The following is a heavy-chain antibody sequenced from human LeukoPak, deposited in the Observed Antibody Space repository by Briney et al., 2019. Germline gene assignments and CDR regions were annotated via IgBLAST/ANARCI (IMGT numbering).Heavy chain of an antibody. CDR2: IYYSGST. Sequence: SETLSLTCTVSGGSVSSYYWSWIRQPPGKGLEWIGYIYYSGSTNYNPSLKSRVTISVDTSKNQFSLKLSSVTAADTAVYYCARSLRSDYYYDSSGGDAFDIWGQGTMVTVSS. V-gene: IGHV4-59*08. J-gene: IGHJ3*02. CDR1: GGSVSSYY. D-gene: IGHD3-22*01. CDR3: ARSLRSDYYYDSSGGDAFDI.